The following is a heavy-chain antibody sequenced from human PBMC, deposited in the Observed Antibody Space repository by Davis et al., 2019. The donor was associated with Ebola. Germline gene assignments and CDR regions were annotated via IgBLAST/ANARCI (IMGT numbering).Heavy chain of an antibody. CDR2: INHSGTT. Sequence: SETLSLTCAVYGGSFNGYYWSWIRQPPGRGLEWIGGINHSGTTYYNPSLKSRVTISVDTSKNQFSLKLSSVTAADTAVYYCARDLIAARVLYYYGMDVWGQGTTVTVSS. J-gene: IGHJ6*02. CDR3: ARDLIAARVLYYYGMDV. V-gene: IGHV4-34*01. D-gene: IGHD6-6*01. CDR1: GGSFNGYY.